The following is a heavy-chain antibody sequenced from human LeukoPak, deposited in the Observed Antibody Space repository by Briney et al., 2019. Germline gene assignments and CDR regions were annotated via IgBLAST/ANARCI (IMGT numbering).Heavy chain of an antibody. V-gene: IGHV3-20*04. CDR3: AKYGLCRSWARTGLYH. J-gene: IGHJ5*02. CDR2: ISWIGGSI. CDR1: GFTFDEYS. Sequence: GGSLRLSCAASGFTFDEYSMGWVRQAPGKGLEWVSGISWIGGSIGYADSVKGRFAISRDNSKNTLYLQINSLRVEDTAFYYCAKYGLCRSWARTGLYHWGQGPLATVSS. D-gene: IGHD2-2*01.